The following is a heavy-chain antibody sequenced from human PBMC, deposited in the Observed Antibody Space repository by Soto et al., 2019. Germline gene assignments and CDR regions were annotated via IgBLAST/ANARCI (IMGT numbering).Heavy chain of an antibody. CDR3: ARDRGLHSDGYYDY. J-gene: IGHJ4*02. CDR2: IWYDGSNK. CDR1: GFTFSSYG. Sequence: PGGSLRLSCAASGFTFSSYGMHWVRQAPGKGLEWVAVIWYDGSNKYYADSVKGRFTISRDNSKNTLYLQMNSLRAEDTAVYYCARDRGLHSDGYYDYWGQGPVVLVYS. D-gene: IGHD5-18*01. V-gene: IGHV3-33*01.